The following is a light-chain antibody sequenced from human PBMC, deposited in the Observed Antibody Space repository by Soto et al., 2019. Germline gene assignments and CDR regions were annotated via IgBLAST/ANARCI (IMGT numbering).Light chain of an antibody. CDR2: DVS. CDR1: SSYVGGYNY. V-gene: IGLV2-14*01. J-gene: IGLJ1*01. Sequence: QSALTQPASVSGSPGQSITISCTGTSSYVGGYNYVSWYQQHPGKAPKLMIYDVSNRPSGVSNRFSGSKSGNTASLTISGLQAEDEADYYCSSYTSSSPYVFGPGTRSPS. CDR3: SSYTSSSPYV.